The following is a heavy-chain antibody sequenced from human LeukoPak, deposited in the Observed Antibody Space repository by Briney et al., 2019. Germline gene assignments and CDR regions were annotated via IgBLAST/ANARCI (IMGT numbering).Heavy chain of an antibody. V-gene: IGHV3-30*02. Sequence: GGSLRLSCAASGFTFSSYGMHWVRQAPGKGLEWVAFIRYDGSNKYYADSVKGRFTISRDNSKNTLYLQMNSLRAEDTAVYYCAKDGDHDSSGYYGVFDYWGQGTLVTVSS. J-gene: IGHJ4*02. CDR2: IRYDGSNK. D-gene: IGHD3-22*01. CDR3: AKDGDHDSSGYYGVFDY. CDR1: GFTFSSYG.